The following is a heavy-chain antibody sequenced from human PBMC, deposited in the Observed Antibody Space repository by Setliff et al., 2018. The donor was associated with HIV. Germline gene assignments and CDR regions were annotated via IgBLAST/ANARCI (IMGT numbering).Heavy chain of an antibody. J-gene: IGHJ5*02. D-gene: IGHD2-2*01. CDR3: ARGTTPLGWFDP. V-gene: IGHV1-18*01. CDR2: ISAYNVDT. Sequence: ASVKVSCKASGYSFTSYGVSWVRQAPGQGLEWMGWISAYNVDTNHAQKLQGRVTMTTDTSTSTAYMELRSLRSDDTAVYYCARGTTPLGWFDPWGQGTLVTVSS. CDR1: GYSFTSYG.